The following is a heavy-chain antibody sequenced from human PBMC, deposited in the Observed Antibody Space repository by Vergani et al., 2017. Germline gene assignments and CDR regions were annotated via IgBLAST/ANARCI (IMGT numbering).Heavy chain of an antibody. D-gene: IGHD1-7*01. CDR1: GFSLNTRGVS. Sequence: QITLKESGPTLVKPTQTLTLTCTFSGFSLNTRGVSVAWIRQPPGKALDWLALIYWNDDQHYSPSLNNRVTITKDTSKNQVVLTMTNMDYVDTGTYYWVYRTTECGTTGCFYPFYYCYYMDVWGKGTTVTVSS. V-gene: IGHV2-5*04. CDR3: VYRTTECGTTGCFYPFYYCYYMDV. CDR2: IYWNDDQ. J-gene: IGHJ6*03.